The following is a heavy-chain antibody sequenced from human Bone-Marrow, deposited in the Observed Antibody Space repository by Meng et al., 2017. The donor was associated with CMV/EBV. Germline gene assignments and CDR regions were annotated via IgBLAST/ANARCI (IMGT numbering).Heavy chain of an antibody. Sequence: KASGYTCNVYYMHWMRQAPGQGFGWMGWINPNSGGTNYAQKFQGRVTMTRDTSINTAYMEVSRLKSDDTAVYYCARGILLAGKGAFDYWGQGSLVTVSS. D-gene: IGHD6-19*01. J-gene: IGHJ4*02. CDR1: GYTCNVYY. CDR3: ARGILLAGKGAFDY. V-gene: IGHV1-2*02. CDR2: INPNSGGT.